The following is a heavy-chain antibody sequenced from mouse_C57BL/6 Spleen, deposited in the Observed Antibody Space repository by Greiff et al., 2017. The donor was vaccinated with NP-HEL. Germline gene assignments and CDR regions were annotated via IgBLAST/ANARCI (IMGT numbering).Heavy chain of an antibody. D-gene: IGHD1-1*01. V-gene: IGHV1-7*01. Sequence: QVQLQQSGAELAKPGASVKLSCKASGYTFTSYWMHWVKQRPGQGLEWIGYINPSSGYTKYNQKFKDKATLTADKSSSTAYMQLSSLTYEDSAVYYCAAGGATVGGGAWFAYWGQGTLVTVSA. CDR1: GYTFTSYW. J-gene: IGHJ3*01. CDR2: INPSSGYT. CDR3: AAGGATVGGGAWFAY.